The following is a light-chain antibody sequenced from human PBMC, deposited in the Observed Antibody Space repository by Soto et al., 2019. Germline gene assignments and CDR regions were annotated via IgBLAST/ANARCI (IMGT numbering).Light chain of an antibody. CDR1: SGHSSYA. CDR3: QTWGTGNWV. CDR2: LNSDGSH. V-gene: IGLV4-69*01. Sequence: QTVVTQSPSASASLGASVKLTCTLSSGHSSYAIAWHQQQPEKGPRYLMKLNSDGSHGKGDGIPDRFSGSSSGAERYLTISSLQSEDEADYYCQTWGTGNWVFGGGTKLTVL. J-gene: IGLJ3*02.